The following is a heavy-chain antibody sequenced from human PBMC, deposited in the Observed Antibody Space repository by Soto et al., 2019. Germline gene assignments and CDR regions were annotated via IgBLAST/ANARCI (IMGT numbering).Heavy chain of an antibody. J-gene: IGHJ5*02. V-gene: IGHV1-8*01. CDR1: GYTFTSYD. CDR2: MNPNSGNT. Sequence: ASVNVSCKASGYTFTSYDINWVRQATGQGLEWMGWMNPNSGNTGYAQKFQGRVTMTRNTSISTAYMELSSLRSEDTAVYYCARGPLSWVQQLVQDNWSDPWGQGTLVTVSS. CDR3: ARGPLSWVQQLVQDNWSDP. D-gene: IGHD6-13*01.